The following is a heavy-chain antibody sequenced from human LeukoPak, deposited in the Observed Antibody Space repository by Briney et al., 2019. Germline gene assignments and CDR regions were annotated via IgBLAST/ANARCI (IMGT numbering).Heavy chain of an antibody. CDR2: IYYSGGT. Sequence: SETLSLTCTVSGGSISGYYWSWIRQPPGKGLEWIGYIYYSGGTNYNPSLESRVTISVDTSKNQFSLKLSSVTAADTAMYYCARLRNRYDTSGYYPFDYWGQGTPVTVSS. CDR1: GGSISGYY. V-gene: IGHV4-59*08. J-gene: IGHJ4*02. CDR3: ARLRNRYDTSGYYPFDY. D-gene: IGHD3-22*01.